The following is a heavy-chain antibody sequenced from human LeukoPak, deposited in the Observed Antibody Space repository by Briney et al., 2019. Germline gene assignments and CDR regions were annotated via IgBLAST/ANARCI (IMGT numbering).Heavy chain of an antibody. Sequence: PGGSLRLSCAASGFTLSTYWMHWVRQAPGRGLVWVSRINPDGTITSYADSVKGRFTISRDNAKNTLYLQMNSLRAEDTAVYFCAREPTAVGLWGQGTLVTVSS. V-gene: IGHV3-74*01. CDR2: INPDGTIT. D-gene: IGHD1-26*01. CDR1: GFTLSTYW. CDR3: AREPTAVGL. J-gene: IGHJ4*02.